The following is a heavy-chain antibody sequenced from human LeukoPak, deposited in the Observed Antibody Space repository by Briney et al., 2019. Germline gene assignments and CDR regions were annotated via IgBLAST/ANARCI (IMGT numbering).Heavy chain of an antibody. CDR3: ARGQRIQLWSWGRFDP. D-gene: IGHD5-18*01. V-gene: IGHV4-34*01. Sequence: SETLSLTCAVYGGSFSGYYWSWIRQPPGKGLEWIGEINHSGSTNYNPSLKSRVTISVDTSKNQFSLKLSTVTAADTAVYYCARGQRIQLWSWGRFDPWGQGTLVTVSS. CDR2: INHSGST. J-gene: IGHJ5*02. CDR1: GGSFSGYY.